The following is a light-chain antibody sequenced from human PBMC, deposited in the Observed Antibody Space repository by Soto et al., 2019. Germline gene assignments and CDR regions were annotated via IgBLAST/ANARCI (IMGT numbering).Light chain of an antibody. CDR3: QQYGSTPLT. V-gene: IGKV3-20*01. CDR2: GAS. Sequence: EIVLTQSPGTLSLSPGERATLSCRASQSVSSSYLAWYQQKLGQAPRLLIYGASSRATCIPDRFSGSGSGTDFTLTISRLEPEDFAAYYGQQYGSTPLTFGGGTKVEIK. CDR1: QSVSSSY. J-gene: IGKJ4*01.